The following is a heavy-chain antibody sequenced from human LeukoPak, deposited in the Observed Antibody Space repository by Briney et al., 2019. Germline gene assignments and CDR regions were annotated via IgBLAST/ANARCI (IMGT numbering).Heavy chain of an antibody. D-gene: IGHD6-13*01. V-gene: IGHV3-43*02. Sequence: GGSQRLSCAASGFSFDDHAMHWVRQVPGKGLEWVSLISGDGGSTDYIESVKGRFTISRDNNRNSLYLQMNSLRTEDTALYFCAKDSGYRQLRAEFFHDWGQGTLVTVSS. CDR1: GFSFDDHA. J-gene: IGHJ1*01. CDR3: AKDSGYRQLRAEFFHD. CDR2: ISGDGGST.